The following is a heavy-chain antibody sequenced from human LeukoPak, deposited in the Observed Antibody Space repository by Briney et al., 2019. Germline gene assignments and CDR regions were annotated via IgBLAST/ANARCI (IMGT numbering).Heavy chain of an antibody. Sequence: GESLKISCQGSGYSFTSYWIAWVRQMPGKGLEWMGIIYPGVSDTRYSPSFQGQVTISADKSISTAYLQWSSLKASDTAMYYCARVDLYCSSTSCYSFDYWGQGTLVTVSS. CDR1: GYSFTSYW. V-gene: IGHV5-51*01. J-gene: IGHJ4*02. CDR3: ARVDLYCSSTSCYSFDY. D-gene: IGHD2-2*01. CDR2: IYPGVSDT.